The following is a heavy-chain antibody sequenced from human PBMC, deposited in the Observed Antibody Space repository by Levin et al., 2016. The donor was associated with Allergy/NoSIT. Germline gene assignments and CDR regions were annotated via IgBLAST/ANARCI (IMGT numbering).Heavy chain of an antibody. CDR3: AAHIFGRSF. CDR2: TRNKGQNYAT. CDR1: GFTFSDHY. J-gene: IGHJ4*02. V-gene: IGHV3-72*01. D-gene: IGHD3-10*02. Sequence: GESLKISCAASGFTFSDHYMGWVRQAPGKGLEWVGRTRNKGQNYATEYAASVKGRFTISRDDSKNLLYLHMNSLKSEDTAVYYCAAHIFGRSFWGQGTLVTVSS.